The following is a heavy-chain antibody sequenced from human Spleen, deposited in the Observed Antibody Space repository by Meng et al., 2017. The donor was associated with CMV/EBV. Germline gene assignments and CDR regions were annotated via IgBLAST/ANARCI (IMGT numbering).Heavy chain of an antibody. V-gene: IGHV1-8*01. Sequence: QVQELQPGAAVTRPAASLNVPCKASGYTVSTHDSNWVRQAPGQGLEWMGWIKPNSGNQGYAQNFQGRVIMTRSTSISTAYMERSSLKAEDTAVYYCARGSGDTGFDYWGQGTLVTVSS. CDR3: ARGSGDTGFDY. D-gene: IGHD7-27*01. CDR1: GYTVSTHD. J-gene: IGHJ4*02. CDR2: IKPNSGNQ.